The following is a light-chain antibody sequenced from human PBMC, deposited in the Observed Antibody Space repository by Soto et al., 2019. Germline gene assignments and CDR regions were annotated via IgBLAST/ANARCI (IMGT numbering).Light chain of an antibody. Sequence: QSVLTQPPSASGTPGQRVTISCSGSSSNIGTNTVNWYQQVPGTAPKLLIHTNSQRPSGVPDRFSGSRSGTSASLAISGLQSEDEATYYCAAWDDSLNGVVFGGGTKLTVL. CDR3: AAWDDSLNGVV. CDR2: TNS. CDR1: SSNIGTNT. V-gene: IGLV1-44*01. J-gene: IGLJ3*02.